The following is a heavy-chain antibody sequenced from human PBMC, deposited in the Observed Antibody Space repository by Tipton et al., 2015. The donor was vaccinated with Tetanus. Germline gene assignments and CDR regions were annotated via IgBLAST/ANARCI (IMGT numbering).Heavy chain of an antibody. CDR2: ISGYNGTP. Sequence: QSGAEVKKPGASVKVSCKASGYIITSYGISWVRQAPGQGLEWMGWISGYNGTPNYAQKFRGRVTMTTDTSTSTVYMELRSLRSDDTAVYYCARGGRFYYDSSGNYEAYWGQGTLVTVSS. D-gene: IGHD3-22*01. CDR1: GYIITSYG. J-gene: IGHJ4*02. V-gene: IGHV1-18*01. CDR3: ARGGRFYYDSSGNYEAY.